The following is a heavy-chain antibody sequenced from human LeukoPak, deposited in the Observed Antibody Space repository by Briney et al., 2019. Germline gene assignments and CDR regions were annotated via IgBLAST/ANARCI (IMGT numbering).Heavy chain of an antibody. CDR1: GXSXXXYY. D-gene: IGHD3-22*01. CDR2: IYYSGST. V-gene: IGHV4-59*01. Sequence: VXGXSXXXYYWSWIRQPPGKGLEWIGYIYYSGSTNYNPSLKSRVTISVDTSKNQFSLKLSSVTAADTAVYYCARSHWDSFDYWGQGTLVTVSS. J-gene: IGHJ4*02. CDR3: ARSHWDSFDY.